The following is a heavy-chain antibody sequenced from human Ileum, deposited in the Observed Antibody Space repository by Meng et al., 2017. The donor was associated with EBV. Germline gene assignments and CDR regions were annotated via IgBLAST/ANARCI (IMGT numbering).Heavy chain of an antibody. J-gene: IGHJ4*02. CDR2: IKPSGGST. CDR1: EYTFTSYY. CDR3: AREGPQTYYFDY. Sequence: QVQLVPSGAELKKSGASVMLSCQASEYTFTSYYRHWLRQAPGQGLEWMGIIKPSGGSTSYTQKFQDRVTMTRDTSTSTVYMELSSLRSEDTAVYYCAREGPQTYYFDYWGPGTLVTVSS. V-gene: IGHV1-46*01.